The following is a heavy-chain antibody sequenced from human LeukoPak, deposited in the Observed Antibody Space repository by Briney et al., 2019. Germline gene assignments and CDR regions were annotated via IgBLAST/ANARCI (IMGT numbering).Heavy chain of an antibody. CDR2: INHSGGT. CDR3: ARDDYYDSSGPPYYYYGMDV. D-gene: IGHD3-22*01. V-gene: IGHV4-34*01. Sequence: SETLSLTCAVYGGSFSGYYWSWIRQPPGKGLEWIGEINHSGGTNYNPSLKSRVTISVDTSKNQFSLKLSSVTAADTAVYYCARDDYYDSSGPPYYYYGMDVWGQGTTVTVSS. CDR1: GGSFSGYY. J-gene: IGHJ6*02.